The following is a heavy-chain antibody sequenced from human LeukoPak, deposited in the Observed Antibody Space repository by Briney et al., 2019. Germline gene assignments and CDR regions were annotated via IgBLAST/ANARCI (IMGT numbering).Heavy chain of an antibody. Sequence: GGSLRLSCAASGFTVSSNYMSWVRQAPGKGLEWVSVIYSGGSTYYADSVKGRFTISRDNSKSTLYIQMNSLRAEDTAVYYCAKGAPCGGDCWYFDLWGRGTLVTVSS. CDR2: IYSGGST. CDR3: AKGAPCGGDCWYFDL. V-gene: IGHV3-53*01. CDR1: GFTVSSNY. D-gene: IGHD2-21*02. J-gene: IGHJ2*01.